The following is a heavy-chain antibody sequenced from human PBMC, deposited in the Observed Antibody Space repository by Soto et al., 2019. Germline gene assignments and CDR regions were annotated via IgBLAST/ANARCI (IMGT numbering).Heavy chain of an antibody. Sequence: VQLLESGGDFKQPGGSLRLSCEGSGFNFSNYALNWVRQAPGKRLEWVSVISGNSGTTYYSASVKGRFTISRDNSQKTPYLQMHRLRAADTAVYYCAKGRAITVFGVITPFDSWGQGTLVTVSS. CDR3: AKGRAITVFGVITPFDS. J-gene: IGHJ4*02. V-gene: IGHV3-23*01. CDR2: ISGNSGTT. D-gene: IGHD3-3*01. CDR1: GFNFSNYA.